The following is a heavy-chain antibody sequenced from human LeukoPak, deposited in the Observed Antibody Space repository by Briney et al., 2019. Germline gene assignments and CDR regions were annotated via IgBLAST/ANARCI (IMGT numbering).Heavy chain of an antibody. J-gene: IGHJ4*02. CDR2: INPNSGVT. CDR1: GYTFTGYY. CDR3: ASGDNILTTYYDFYFDY. V-gene: IGHV1-2*02. Sequence: ASVKVSCKASGYTFTGYYIHWMRQAPGQGLEWMGWINPNSGVTNSAQKFQGRVTMTRDTSISTAYMELSGLRSDDTAVYYCASGDNILTTYYDFYFDYWGQGTLVTVSS. D-gene: IGHD3-9*01.